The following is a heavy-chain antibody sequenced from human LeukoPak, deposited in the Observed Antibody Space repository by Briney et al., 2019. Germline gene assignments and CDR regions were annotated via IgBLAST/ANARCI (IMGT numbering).Heavy chain of an antibody. CDR3: AKGHSSSWSIFDY. CDR1: GFTFSSYG. CDR2: ISGSGGST. J-gene: IGHJ4*02. Sequence: GGSLRLSCAASGFTFSSYGMSWVRQAPGKGLEWVSAISGSGGSTYYADSVKGRFTISRDNSKNTLYLQMNSLRAEDTAVYHCAKGHSSSWSIFDYWGQGTLVTVSS. D-gene: IGHD6-13*01. V-gene: IGHV3-23*01.